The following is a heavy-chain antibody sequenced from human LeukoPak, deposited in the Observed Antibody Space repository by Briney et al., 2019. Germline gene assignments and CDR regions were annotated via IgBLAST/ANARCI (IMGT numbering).Heavy chain of an antibody. J-gene: IGHJ4*02. V-gene: IGHV4-39*01. Sequence: PSETLSLTCTVSGGSISSSSYYWGWIRQPPGKGLEWIGSIYYSGSTYYSPSLKSRVTISVDTSKNQFSLKLSSVTAADTAVYYCARHHRYGDYACAVYYWGQGTLVTVSS. CDR2: IYYSGST. D-gene: IGHD4-17*01. CDR3: ARHHRYGDYACAVYY. CDR1: GGSISSSSYY.